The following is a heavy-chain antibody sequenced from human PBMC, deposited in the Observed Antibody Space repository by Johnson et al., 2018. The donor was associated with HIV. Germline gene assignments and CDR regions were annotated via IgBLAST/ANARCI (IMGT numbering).Heavy chain of an antibody. J-gene: IGHJ3*02. CDR1: GFTFSSYG. V-gene: IGHV3-30*02. D-gene: IGHD3-10*01. CDR3: ASFGELGPDAFDI. Sequence: LVESGGGLVQPGGSLRLSCAASGFTFSSYGMHWVRQAPGKGLEWVAFIRYDGSNKYYADSVKGRFTISRDNSKNTLYLQMNSLRAEDTAVYYCASFGELGPDAFDIWGQGTMVTVSS. CDR2: IRYDGSNK.